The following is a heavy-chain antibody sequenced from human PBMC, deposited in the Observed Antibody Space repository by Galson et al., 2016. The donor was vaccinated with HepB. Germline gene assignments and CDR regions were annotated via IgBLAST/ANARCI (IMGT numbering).Heavy chain of an antibody. J-gene: IGHJ4*02. Sequence: SVKVSCKASGGTLSRYVFSWVRQAPGQGLEWMGGTIPFSRTADYAQKFQGRVIITADEYTNTVYMELRSLRSDDTAVYYCARDFTNNRILYVDWGQGTLVTVSS. CDR1: GGTLSRYV. CDR3: ARDFTNNRILYVD. CDR2: TIPFSRTA. D-gene: IGHD2-8*01. V-gene: IGHV1-69*13.